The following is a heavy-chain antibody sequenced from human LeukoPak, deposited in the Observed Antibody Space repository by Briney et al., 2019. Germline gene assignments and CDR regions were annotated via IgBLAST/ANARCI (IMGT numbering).Heavy chain of an antibody. CDR2: IYHGDSDT. CDR3: ASTITIFGVVLKDAFDI. J-gene: IGHJ3*02. CDR1: GYSITSYW. Sequence: GESLKISCKGSGYSITSYWIGWVRQLPGKGLEWMGIIYHGDSDTRYSPSFQGQVTISADKSISTAYLQLSSLNALDTAMYYCASTITIFGVVLKDAFDIWGQGTMVTVSS. D-gene: IGHD3-3*01. V-gene: IGHV5-51*03.